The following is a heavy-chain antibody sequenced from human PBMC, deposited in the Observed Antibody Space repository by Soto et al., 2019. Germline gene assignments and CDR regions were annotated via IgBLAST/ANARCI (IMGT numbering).Heavy chain of an antibody. J-gene: IGHJ4*02. CDR3: ARAENSLYSSSSYMDY. CDR1: GDSVSSNSAA. D-gene: IGHD6-13*01. Sequence: SQTLSLTCAISGDSVSSNSAAWNWIRQSPSRGLEWLGRTYYRSKWYNDYAVSVKSRITINPDTSKNQFSLQLNSVTPEDTAVYYCARAENSLYSSSSYMDYWGQGTLVTVSS. CDR2: TYYRSKWYN. V-gene: IGHV6-1*01.